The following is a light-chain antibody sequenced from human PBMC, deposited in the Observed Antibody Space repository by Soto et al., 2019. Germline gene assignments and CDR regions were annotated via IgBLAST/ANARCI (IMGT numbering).Light chain of an antibody. Sequence: DIHMTHSPSTLSASVGDRVTITCRASESISSWLAWYQQKPGKAPKLLIYDASSLESGVPSRFSGSVSGTEFSLTISSLQPDDFASYYCQQYRNYPWTFGQGTKVDIK. CDR1: ESISSW. V-gene: IGKV1-5*01. CDR2: DAS. CDR3: QQYRNYPWT. J-gene: IGKJ1*01.